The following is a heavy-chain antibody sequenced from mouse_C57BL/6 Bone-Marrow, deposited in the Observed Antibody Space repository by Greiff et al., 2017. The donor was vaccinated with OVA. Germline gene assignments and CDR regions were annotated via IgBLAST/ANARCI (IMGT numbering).Heavy chain of an antibody. D-gene: IGHD2-4*01. CDR3: ARHDYDDYEFAY. Sequence: EVKLMESGGDLVKPGGSLKLSCAASGFTFSSYGMSWVRQTPDKRLEWVATISSGGSYTYYPDSVKGRFTISRDNAKNTLYLQMSSLKSEDTAMYYCARHDYDDYEFAYWGQGTLVTVSA. CDR1: GFTFSSYG. V-gene: IGHV5-6*01. CDR2: ISSGGSYT. J-gene: IGHJ3*01.